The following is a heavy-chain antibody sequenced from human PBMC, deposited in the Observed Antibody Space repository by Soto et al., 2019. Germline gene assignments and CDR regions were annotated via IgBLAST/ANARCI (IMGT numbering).Heavy chain of an antibody. Sequence: QVQLVQSGAEVKRPGSSVMVSCKASGDTFDFYSINWVRQAPGRGLEWMGRVNPIVRMSNYAQKFQGRVTMTADRPTSTAYMELSSLRSEDPAIYYCASSYGSGYRAFDYWGQGALVTVSS. J-gene: IGHJ4*02. CDR1: GDTFDFYS. D-gene: IGHD3-10*01. CDR3: ASSYGSGYRAFDY. V-gene: IGHV1-69*02. CDR2: VNPIVRMS.